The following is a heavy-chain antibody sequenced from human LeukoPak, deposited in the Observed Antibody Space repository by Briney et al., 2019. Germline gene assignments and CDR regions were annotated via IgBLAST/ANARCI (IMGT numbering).Heavy chain of an antibody. J-gene: IGHJ4*02. V-gene: IGHV3-23*01. CDR1: GFTFSSYA. CDR3: ATPPDYYDSTVTRGFDY. CDR2: ISGSGGST. D-gene: IGHD3-22*01. Sequence: PGGSLRLSCAASGFTFSSYAMSWVRQAPGKGLEWVSAISGSGGSTYYADSVKGRFTISRDNSKNTLYLQMNSLRAEDTAVYYCATPPDYYDSTVTRGFDYWGQGTLVTVSS.